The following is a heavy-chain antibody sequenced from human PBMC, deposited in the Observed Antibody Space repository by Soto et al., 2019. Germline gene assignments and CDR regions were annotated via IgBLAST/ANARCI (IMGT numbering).Heavy chain of an antibody. CDR1: GGSISSYY. Sequence: SETLSLTCTVSGGSISSYYWSWIRQPPGKGLEWIGYIYYSGSTNYNPSLKSRVTISVDTSKNQFSLKLSSVTAADTAVYFCAKQVYGGNPSPFGSWGQGTLVTVSS. J-gene: IGHJ4*02. D-gene: IGHD4-17*01. CDR3: AKQVYGGNPSPFGS. V-gene: IGHV4-59*01. CDR2: IYYSGST.